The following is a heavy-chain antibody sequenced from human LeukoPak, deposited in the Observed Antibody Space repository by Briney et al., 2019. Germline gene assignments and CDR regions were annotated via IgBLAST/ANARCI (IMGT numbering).Heavy chain of an antibody. D-gene: IGHD1-1*01. CDR1: GGSISTYY. V-gene: IGHV4-59*01. CDR3: ARGGGELEAEFDP. CDR2: IYYTGST. J-gene: IGHJ5*02. Sequence: PSETLSLTCTVSGGSISTYYWSWIRQPPGKGLEWIGYIYYTGSTNYNPSLKSRVTISVDTSKNQFSLKLSSVTAADTAVYYCARGGGELEAEFDPWGQGTMVTVSS.